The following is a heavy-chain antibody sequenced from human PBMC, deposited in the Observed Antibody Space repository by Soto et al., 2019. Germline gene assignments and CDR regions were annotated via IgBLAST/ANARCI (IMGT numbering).Heavy chain of an antibody. CDR2: IYYSGST. CDR3: ARVPFGSNGVTYFDY. CDR1: GGSISSGGYY. Sequence: LSLTCTVSGGSISSGGYYWSWIRRHPGKGLEWIGYIYYSGSTYYNPSLKSRVTISVDTSKNQFSLKLTSVTAADTAVYYCARVPFGSNGVTYFDYWGQGTLVTVSS. D-gene: IGHD1-26*01. V-gene: IGHV4-31*03. J-gene: IGHJ4*02.